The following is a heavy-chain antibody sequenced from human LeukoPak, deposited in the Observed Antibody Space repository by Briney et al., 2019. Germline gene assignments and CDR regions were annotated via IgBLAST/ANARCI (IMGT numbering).Heavy chain of an antibody. J-gene: IGHJ5*02. Sequence: PGGSLRLSCAASGFSFRNYAMSWVRQAPGKGLEWVAFIRYDGSYKYYADSVRGRFTISRDNSKNTLYLQMNGLRPEDTSVYYCAKEATVTTNWLDPWGQGTLVTVSS. D-gene: IGHD4-17*01. CDR3: AKEATVTTNWLDP. V-gene: IGHV3-30*02. CDR1: GFSFRNYA. CDR2: IRYDGSYK.